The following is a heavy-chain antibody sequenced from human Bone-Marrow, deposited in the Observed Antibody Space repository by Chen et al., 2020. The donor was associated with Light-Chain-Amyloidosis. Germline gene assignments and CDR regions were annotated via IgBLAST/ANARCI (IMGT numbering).Heavy chain of an antibody. CDR2: IYPDDSDA. Sequence: EVQLEQSGPEVKKPGESLKIPCKGSGYTFPNYWIGWVRQMPGKGLEWMGVIYPDDSDARYNPSFEGQVTISADKSITTAYLQWRSLKASDTAMYYCARRRDGYNFDYWGQGTLVTVSS. CDR3: ARRRDGYNFDY. J-gene: IGHJ4*02. D-gene: IGHD5-12*01. V-gene: IGHV5-51*01. CDR1: GYTFPNYW.